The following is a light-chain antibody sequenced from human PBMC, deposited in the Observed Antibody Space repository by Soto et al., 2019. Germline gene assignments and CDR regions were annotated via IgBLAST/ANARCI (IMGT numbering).Light chain of an antibody. CDR1: SSDVGSYNL. Sequence: QSALTQPASVSGSPGQSITISCTETSSDVGSYNLVSWYQQHPGKAPKVMIYEGSKRPSGVSNRFSGSKSGNTASLTISGLQAEDEADYYCCSYARSSTHVVFGGGTKVTVL. J-gene: IGLJ2*01. CDR2: EGS. CDR3: CSYARSSTHVV. V-gene: IGLV2-23*01.